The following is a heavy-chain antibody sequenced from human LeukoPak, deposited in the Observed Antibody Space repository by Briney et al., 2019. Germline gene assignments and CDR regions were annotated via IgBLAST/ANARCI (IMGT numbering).Heavy chain of an antibody. Sequence: SQTLSLTCTVSGGSISSGSYYWSWIRQPAGKGLEWIGRIYTSGSTNYNPSLKSRVTISVDTSKNQFSLKLSSVTAADTAVYYCARVPRGGYSVTVDYWGPGTLVTVSS. CDR2: IYTSGST. CDR3: ARVPRGGYSVTVDY. J-gene: IGHJ4*02. CDR1: GGSISSGSYY. D-gene: IGHD3-22*01. V-gene: IGHV4-61*02.